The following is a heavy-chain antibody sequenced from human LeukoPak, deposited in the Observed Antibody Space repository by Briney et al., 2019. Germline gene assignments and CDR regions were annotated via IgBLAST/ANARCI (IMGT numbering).Heavy chain of an antibody. V-gene: IGHV1-8*02. CDR1: GYTFTSYG. J-gene: IGHJ4*02. CDR3: ASSMRGYSYGYNPVDY. Sequence: ASVKVSCKASGYTFTSYGISWVRQATGQGLEWMGWMNPNSGNTGYAQKFQGSVTMTRNTTISTAYMELSSLRSEDTAVYYCASSMRGYSYGYNPVDYWGQGTLVTISS. CDR2: MNPNSGNT. D-gene: IGHD5-18*01.